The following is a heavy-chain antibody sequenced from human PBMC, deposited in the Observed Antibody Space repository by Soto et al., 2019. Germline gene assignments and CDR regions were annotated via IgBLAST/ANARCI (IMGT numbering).Heavy chain of an antibody. V-gene: IGHV3-30*18. J-gene: IGHJ6*02. D-gene: IGHD6-25*01. CDR1: GFTFSSYG. CDR2: ISYDGSNK. CDR3: AKDRRPNYYYGMDV. Sequence: QVPLVESGGGVVQPGRSLRLSCAASGFTFSSYGMHWVRQAPGKGLEWVAVISYDGSNKHYADSVKGRFTISRDNSKNTLYLQMNSLRAEDTAVYYCAKDRRPNYYYGMDVWGQGTTVTVSS.